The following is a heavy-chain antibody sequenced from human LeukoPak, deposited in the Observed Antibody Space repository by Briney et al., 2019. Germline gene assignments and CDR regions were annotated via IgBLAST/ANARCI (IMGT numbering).Heavy chain of an antibody. J-gene: IGHJ5*02. Sequence: ASVKVSCKASGYTFTGFYMHWARQAPGQGLEWMGWINPNSGGTNYAQRFQGRVTMTRDTSITTAYMELRRLRSDDTAVYYCARVAIEMASWLDPWGQGTQVTVSS. CDR1: GYTFTGFY. CDR3: ARVAIEMASWLDP. V-gene: IGHV1-2*02. CDR2: INPNSGGT. D-gene: IGHD5-24*01.